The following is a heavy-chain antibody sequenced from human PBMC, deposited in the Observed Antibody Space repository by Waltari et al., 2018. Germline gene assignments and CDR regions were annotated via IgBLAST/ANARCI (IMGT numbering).Heavy chain of an antibody. CDR1: GGTFTNYY. V-gene: IGHV4-34*01. CDR2: VNHAVST. D-gene: IGHD2-2*01. Sequence: QVELQQWGAGVVKPSETLSLTCAVYGGTFTNYYWSWIRQPPDQGREWIGEVNHAVSTYYNPSLRRRVTISLDTSKSQFSLKLSSVTATDTAVYYCARTLSTRIFDSWGQGALVTVSS. CDR3: ARTLSTRIFDS. J-gene: IGHJ4*02.